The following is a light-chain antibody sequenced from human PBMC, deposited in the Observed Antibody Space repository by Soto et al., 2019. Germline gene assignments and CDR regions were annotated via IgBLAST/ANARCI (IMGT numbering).Light chain of an antibody. J-gene: IGLJ2*01. V-gene: IGLV2-8*01. Sequence: QSALTQPPSASGSLGQSVTISCTGTSSDVGGYNYVSWHQQHPGKAPKVMIYEVTKRPPGVPDRFSGSKSGNTASLTVSGLQAEDEADYYCSSFAGGGNPVLLGGGTKVTFL. CDR3: SSFAGGGNPVL. CDR1: SSDVGGYNY. CDR2: EVT.